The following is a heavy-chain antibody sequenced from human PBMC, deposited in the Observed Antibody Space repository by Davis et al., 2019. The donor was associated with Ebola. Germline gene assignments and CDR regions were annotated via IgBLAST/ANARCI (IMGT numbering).Heavy chain of an antibody. V-gene: IGHV3-74*01. CDR2: INRDGTTT. D-gene: IGHD3-16*01. CDR3: MSLSGGS. J-gene: IGHJ5*02. Sequence: HTGGSLRPSCAASGFTFSNSWMSWVRQGPGEGLVWVSHINRDGTTTNYADSVKGRFTISRDNARNTLYLQMNSLRAEDTAVYYCMSLSGGSWGQGTLVTVSS. CDR1: GFTFSNSW.